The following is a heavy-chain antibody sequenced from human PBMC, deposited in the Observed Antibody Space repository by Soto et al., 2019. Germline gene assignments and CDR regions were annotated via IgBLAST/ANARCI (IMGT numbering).Heavy chain of an antibody. V-gene: IGHV4-59*01. CDR1: GGSISSYY. J-gene: IGHJ6*02. D-gene: IGHD4-17*01. CDR2: IYYSGNT. Sequence: ASETLSLTCTVSGGSISSYYWSWIRQPPGKGLEWIGYIYYSGNTNYNPSLKSRVTISVNTSKNQFSLRLTSVTAADTAVYYCARAAVTHERYHYGMDVWGQGTTVTVSS. CDR3: ARAAVTHERYHYGMDV.